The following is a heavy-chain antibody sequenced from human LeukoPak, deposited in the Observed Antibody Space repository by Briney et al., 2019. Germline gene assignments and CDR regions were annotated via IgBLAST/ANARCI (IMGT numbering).Heavy chain of an antibody. V-gene: IGHV4-61*02. J-gene: IGHJ4*02. D-gene: IGHD3-10*01. CDR2: IYTSGST. CDR1: GGSISSGSYY. Sequence: SETLSLTCTVSGGSISSGSYYWSWIRQPAGKGLEWIGRIYTSGSTNYNPSLKSRVTISVDTSKNQFSLKLSSVTAADTAVYYCARGGFYGHPFEFGGQGILVIVSA. CDR3: ARGGFYGHPFEF.